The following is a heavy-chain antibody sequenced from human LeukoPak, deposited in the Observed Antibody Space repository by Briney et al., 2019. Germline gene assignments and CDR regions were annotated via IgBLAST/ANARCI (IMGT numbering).Heavy chain of an antibody. Sequence: PGGSLRLFCAASGYTFESYWMYWVRQPPGEGLMYVSRNNNDGGGTTYTDSVKGRFTISRDNAKSGVALQMNRLRVEDTAMFYCARGGPDHAFVIWGEGTMVTVSS. CDR3: ARGGPDHAFVI. J-gene: IGHJ3*02. D-gene: IGHD1-14*01. CDR1: GYTFESYW. V-gene: IGHV3-74*01. CDR2: NNNDGGGT.